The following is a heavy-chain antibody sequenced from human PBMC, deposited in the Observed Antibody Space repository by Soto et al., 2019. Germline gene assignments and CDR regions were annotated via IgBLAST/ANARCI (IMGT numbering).Heavy chain of an antibody. CDR3: AGDGEGAMAGAFNI. D-gene: IGHD6-19*01. CDR2: IFYTGSA. Sequence: QVQLQESGPGLAKPSETLSLTCTVSGVSVSSAFYYWSWIRQAPGKELEWIGYIFYTGSANYNPSLKSRVTLSIDTSRNQFSLRLDSVTAADTAVYYCAGDGEGAMAGAFNIWGQGTMVTVSS. CDR1: GVSVSSAFYY. J-gene: IGHJ3*02. V-gene: IGHV4-61*01.